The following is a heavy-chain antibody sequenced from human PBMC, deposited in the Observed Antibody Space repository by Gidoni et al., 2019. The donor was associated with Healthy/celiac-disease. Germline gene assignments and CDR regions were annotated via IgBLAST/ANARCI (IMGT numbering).Heavy chain of an antibody. Sequence: QLQLQESGPGLVKPSETLSLTCTVSGGSISSSSYYWGWIRQPPGKGLEWIGSIYYSGSTYYNPALKSRVTISVDTSKNQFSLKLSSVTAADTAVYYCARRPRGFWSAPNWFDPWGQGTLVTVSS. J-gene: IGHJ5*02. D-gene: IGHD3-3*01. CDR2: IYYSGST. CDR3: ARRPRGFWSAPNWFDP. V-gene: IGHV4-39*01. CDR1: GGSISSSSYY.